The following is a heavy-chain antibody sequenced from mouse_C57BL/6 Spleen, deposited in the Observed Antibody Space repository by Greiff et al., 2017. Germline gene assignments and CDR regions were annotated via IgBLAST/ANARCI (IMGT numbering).Heavy chain of an antibody. CDR3: AREDNGSRYDDYAMDY. CDR2: INPSSGYT. Sequence: QVHVKQSGPELARPGASVKMSCKASGYTFTSYTMNWVKQRPGQGLEWIGYINPSSGYTKYNQKFKGKATLTADKSSSTAYMQLRSLTSDDSAVYYCAREDNGSRYDDYAMDYWGQGTSVTVSS. V-gene: IGHV1-4*01. CDR1: GYTFTSYT. D-gene: IGHD1-1*01. J-gene: IGHJ4*01.